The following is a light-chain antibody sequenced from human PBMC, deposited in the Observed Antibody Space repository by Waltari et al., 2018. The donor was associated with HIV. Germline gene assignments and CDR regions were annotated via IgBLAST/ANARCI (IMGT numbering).Light chain of an antibody. V-gene: IGKV1-5*03. CDR1: QSINSW. CDR2: KAS. J-gene: IGKJ1*01. CDR3: QQYNRYSWT. Sequence: DIQMTQSPSTLSASVGDSVTIPCRASQSINSWLAWYQQKPGAAPKLLIYKASNLESGVPSRFSGSGFGTEFTLTISSLQPDDFATYYCQQYNRYSWTFGQGTKVDIK.